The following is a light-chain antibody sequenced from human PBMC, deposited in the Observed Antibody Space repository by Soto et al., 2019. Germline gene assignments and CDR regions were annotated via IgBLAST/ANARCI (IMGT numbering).Light chain of an antibody. CDR1: SSDDGGYNY. Sequence: QSVLTQRASVSGSPGQSIAISCTGTSSDDGGYNYVSWYQQHPGKAPKLMIYDVSNRPSGVSNRFSRSKSGNTASLTISLLHAEDESDYYCSSYPTSSTYVFGTVTKVTVL. CDR3: SSYPTSSTYV. CDR2: DVS. J-gene: IGLJ1*01. V-gene: IGLV2-14*03.